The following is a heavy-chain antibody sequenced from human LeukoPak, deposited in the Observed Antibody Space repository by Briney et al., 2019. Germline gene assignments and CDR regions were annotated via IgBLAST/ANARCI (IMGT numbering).Heavy chain of an antibody. V-gene: IGHV3-30*03. CDR2: ISYDGRHR. D-gene: IGHD6-13*01. J-gene: IGHJ4*02. CDR1: GFTFSNYG. Sequence: GGSLRLSCVASGFTFSNYGMHWVRQAPGEGLEWVAVISYDGRHRYYADSVKGRFTISRDNSKNTLYLQMNSLRAEDTAMYYCARVPSIAAVGIRLDYWGQGTLVTVSS. CDR3: ARVPSIAAVGIRLDY.